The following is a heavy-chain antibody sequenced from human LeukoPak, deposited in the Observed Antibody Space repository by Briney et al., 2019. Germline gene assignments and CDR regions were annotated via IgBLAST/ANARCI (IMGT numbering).Heavy chain of an antibody. V-gene: IGHV3-23*01. CDR1: GFTFSSYG. D-gene: IGHD3-22*01. Sequence: PGGSLRLSCAASGFTFSSYGMSWVRQAPGKGLEWVSAISGSGGSTYYADSVKGRFTISRDNSKNTLYLQMNSLRAEDTAVYYCAKVGYYDSSGFRKFTYYYYYMDVWGKGTTVTISS. CDR3: AKVGYYDSSGFRKFTYYYYYMDV. J-gene: IGHJ6*03. CDR2: ISGSGGST.